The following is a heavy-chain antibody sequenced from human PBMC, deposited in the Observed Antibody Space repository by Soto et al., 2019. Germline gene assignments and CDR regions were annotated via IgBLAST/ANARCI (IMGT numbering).Heavy chain of an antibody. Sequence: GGSLRLSCAASGFTFSSYAMSWVRQAPGKGLEWVSVISCSADSTYYADSVKGRFTISRDNSKSTLYLQMNSLRAEDTAIYYCAKRSSSSTFDYWGQGTLVTVSS. CDR3: AKRSSSSTFDY. V-gene: IGHV3-23*01. D-gene: IGHD6-6*01. J-gene: IGHJ4*02. CDR2: ISCSADST. CDR1: GFTFSSYA.